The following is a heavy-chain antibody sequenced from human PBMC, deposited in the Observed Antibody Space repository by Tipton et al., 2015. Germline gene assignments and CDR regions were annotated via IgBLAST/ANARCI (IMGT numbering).Heavy chain of an antibody. CDR1: GYTFTNYW. V-gene: IGHV5-51*01. J-gene: IGHJ4*02. D-gene: IGHD3-9*01. Sequence: QSGAEVKKPGEPLRISCKASGYTFTNYWIGWVRQMPGKGLEWMGIIYPGDSDARVSPSFQGQVTISADKSVSTAYLQWSSLRASDTAVYYCARRLPYFEWSKVYYFDYWGQGSPVTVSP. CDR3: ARRLPYFEWSKVYYFDY. CDR2: IYPGDSDA.